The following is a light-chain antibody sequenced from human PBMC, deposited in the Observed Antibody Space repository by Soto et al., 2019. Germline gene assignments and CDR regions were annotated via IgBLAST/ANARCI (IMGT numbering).Light chain of an antibody. CDR1: QSVSSY. J-gene: IGKJ1*01. V-gene: IGKV3-11*01. Sequence: IVLTQSPATVSFSPVERATLSCRASQSVSSYLAWYQQKPGQAPRLLIYDASNRATGIPARFSGSGSGTDFTLTISSLEPEDFAVYYCQQRSNWPPTFGQGTKVDIK. CDR3: QQRSNWPPT. CDR2: DAS.